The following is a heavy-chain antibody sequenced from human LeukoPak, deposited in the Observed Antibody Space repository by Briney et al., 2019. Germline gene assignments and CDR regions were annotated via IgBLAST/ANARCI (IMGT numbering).Heavy chain of an antibody. D-gene: IGHD4-17*01. CDR2: ISSSSSTI. CDR3: ARGPYDYGDYVSYFDY. CDR1: GFTFSSYS. V-gene: IGHV3-48*01. J-gene: IGHJ4*02. Sequence: PGGSLRLSCPASGFTFSSYSMNWVRQAPGKGLEWVSYISSSSSTIYYAASVKGRSTISRDNAKNSLYLQMNSLRAEDTAVYYCARGPYDYGDYVSYFDYWGQGTLVTVSS.